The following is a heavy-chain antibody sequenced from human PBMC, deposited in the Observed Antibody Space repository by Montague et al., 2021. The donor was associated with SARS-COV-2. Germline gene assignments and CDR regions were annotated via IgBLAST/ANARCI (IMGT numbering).Heavy chain of an antibody. Sequence: TLSLTCTVSGGSISYGGYFWNWIRQHPGKGLEWIGYIDKSGTTQYNPSLKSRVSLSVDTSKNQFSLNLRSATAPDTAIYYCARGVSYGSGFLSEWGPGTLVIVSS. J-gene: IGHJ4*02. CDR1: GGSISYGGYF. V-gene: IGHV4-31*03. CDR3: ARGVSYGSGFLSE. D-gene: IGHD3-10*01. CDR2: IDKSGTT.